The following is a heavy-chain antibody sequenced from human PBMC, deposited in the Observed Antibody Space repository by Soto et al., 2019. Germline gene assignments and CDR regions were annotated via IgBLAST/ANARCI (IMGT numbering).Heavy chain of an antibody. Sequence: GGSLRLSCAASGFTFNNYAMNWVRQAPGKGLEWVSAISGSGDRTYYADSVKGRFSISRDNSKNTLYLQMNSLRAEDTAVYYCAKPDIDVSWGTGPDYWGQGSLVTVSS. J-gene: IGHJ4*02. D-gene: IGHD3-16*01. CDR1: GFTFNNYA. CDR2: ISGSGDRT. V-gene: IGHV3-23*01. CDR3: AKPDIDVSWGTGPDY.